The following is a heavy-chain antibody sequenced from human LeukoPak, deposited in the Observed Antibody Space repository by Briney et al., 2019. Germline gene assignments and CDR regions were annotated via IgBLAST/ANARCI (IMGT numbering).Heavy chain of an antibody. V-gene: IGHV5-51*01. J-gene: IGHJ3*02. D-gene: IGHD6-25*01. Sequence: GASLKISCKGSGSSFTSYWIGWVRQMPGKGLEWMGIIYPGDSDTRYSPSFQGQVTISADKSISTAYLQWSSLKASDTAMYYCARRIRRGERSHDAFDIWGQGTMVTVSS. CDR2: IYPGDSDT. CDR3: ARRIRRGERSHDAFDI. CDR1: GSSFTSYW.